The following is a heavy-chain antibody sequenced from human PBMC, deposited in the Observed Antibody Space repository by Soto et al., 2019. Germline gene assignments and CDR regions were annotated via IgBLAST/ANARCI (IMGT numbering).Heavy chain of an antibody. CDR2: VIPIFGTA. D-gene: IGHD3-9*01. CDR1: GGTFSSYA. Sequence: QVQLVQSGAEVKKPGSSVKVSCKASGGTFSSYAISWVRQAPGQGLEWMGGVIPIFGTANYAQKFQGRVTITADESTSTAYMELSSLRSEDTAVYYCARPYYDILTGYKNYYYYYGMDVWGQGTTVTVSS. J-gene: IGHJ6*02. V-gene: IGHV1-69*01. CDR3: ARPYYDILTGYKNYYYYYGMDV.